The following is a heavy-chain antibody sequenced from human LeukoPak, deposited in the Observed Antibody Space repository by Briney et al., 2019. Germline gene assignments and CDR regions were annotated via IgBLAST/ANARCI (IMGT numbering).Heavy chain of an antibody. CDR3: AKDCPDAFDI. V-gene: IGHV3-9*01. Sequence: GRSLRLSCAASGFTFDDYAMHWVRQAPGKGLEWVSGISWNSGSIGYADSVKGRFTISRDDAKNSLYLQMNSLRAEDTALYYCAKDCPDAFDIWGQGTMVTVSS. CDR1: GFTFDDYA. J-gene: IGHJ3*02. CDR2: ISWNSGSI.